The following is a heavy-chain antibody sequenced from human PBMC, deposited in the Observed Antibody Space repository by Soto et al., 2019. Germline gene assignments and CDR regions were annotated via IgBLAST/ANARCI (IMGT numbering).Heavy chain of an antibody. J-gene: IGHJ4*02. CDR2: IYPGDSDT. D-gene: IGHD6-19*01. CDR3: ARGSGSGWYRFATRIDY. Sequence: PGESLKISCKGSGYSLTSYWIGWVRQMPGKGLEWMGIIYPGDSDTRYSPSFQGQVTISADKSISTAYLQWSSLKASDTAMYYCARGSGSGWYRFATRIDYWGQGTLVTVSS. CDR1: GYSLTSYW. V-gene: IGHV5-51*01.